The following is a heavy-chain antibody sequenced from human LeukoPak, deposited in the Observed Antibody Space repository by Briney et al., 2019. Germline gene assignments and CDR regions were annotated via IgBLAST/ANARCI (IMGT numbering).Heavy chain of an antibody. CDR2: INHSGST. D-gene: IGHD2-2*01. V-gene: IGHV4-34*01. CDR1: GGSFSGYY. CDR3: ARGRYFVVVPATTTQKLDLRFDP. Sequence: KSSETLSLTCAVYGGSFSGYYWSWIRQPPGKGLEWIGEINHSGSTNYNPSLKSRVTISVDTSKNQFSLKLSSVTAADTAVYYCARGRYFVVVPATTTQKLDLRFDPWGQGTLVTVSS. J-gene: IGHJ5*02.